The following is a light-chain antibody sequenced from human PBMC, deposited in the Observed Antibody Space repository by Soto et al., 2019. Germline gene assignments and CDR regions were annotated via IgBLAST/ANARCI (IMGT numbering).Light chain of an antibody. CDR1: QNIFTY. CDR3: QQSFSTLWT. Sequence: DIQMTQSPSSLSASVGDRVTITCRASQNIFTYLNWYQQKPGKAPKLLIYAASSLQSGVPSRFSGSGSGTDFTLSISSLHPEDFATYYCQQSFSTLWTVGQGTKVDIK. J-gene: IGKJ1*01. V-gene: IGKV1-39*01. CDR2: AAS.